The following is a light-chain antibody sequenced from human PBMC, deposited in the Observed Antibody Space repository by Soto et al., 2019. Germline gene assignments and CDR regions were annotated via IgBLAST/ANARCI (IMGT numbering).Light chain of an antibody. CDR2: AAS. J-gene: IGKJ5*01. CDR1: QSISSY. V-gene: IGKV1-39*01. Sequence: DIQMTQSPSSLSASVGDRVTMTCRASQSISSYLNWYQQKPGKAPKLLIYAASSLQSGVPSRFSGSGSGTDFTLTISCLQPEDFATYYCQQSYSTPVTFGQGTRLEIK. CDR3: QQSYSTPVT.